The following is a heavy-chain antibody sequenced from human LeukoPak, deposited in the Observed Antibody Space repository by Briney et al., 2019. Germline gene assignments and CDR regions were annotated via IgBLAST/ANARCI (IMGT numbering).Heavy chain of an antibody. Sequence: ASVKVSCKASGGTFSSYAISWARQAPGQGLEWMGGIIPIFGTANYAQKFQGRVTITADESTSTAYMELSSLRSEDTAVYYCARDPRTYYYDSSGYYFDYWGQGTLVTVSS. J-gene: IGHJ4*02. V-gene: IGHV1-69*13. CDR1: GGTFSSYA. D-gene: IGHD3-22*01. CDR2: IIPIFGTA. CDR3: ARDPRTYYYDSSGYYFDY.